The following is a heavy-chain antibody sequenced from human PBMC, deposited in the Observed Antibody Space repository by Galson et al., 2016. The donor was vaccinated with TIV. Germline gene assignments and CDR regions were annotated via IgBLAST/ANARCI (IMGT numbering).Heavy chain of an antibody. CDR3: AKTTVLDYDFWSSHPRSLDS. CDR2: ISGFGSNT. J-gene: IGHJ4*02. D-gene: IGHD3-3*01. Sequence: SLRLSCAASTFTFRNYAMSWVRQSPGKGLEWVATISGFGSNTYYPDSVKGRFTVSRDNSKDTLYLQMTSLGAGDTALYFCAKTTVLDYDFWSSHPRSLDSWGQGTLVSVSS. CDR1: TFTFRNYA. V-gene: IGHV3-23*01.